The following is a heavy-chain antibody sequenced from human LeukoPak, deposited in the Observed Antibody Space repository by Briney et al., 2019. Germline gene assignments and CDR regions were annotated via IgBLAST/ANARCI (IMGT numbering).Heavy chain of an antibody. V-gene: IGHV4-39*07. CDR2: IYYSGST. CDR1: GGSISSSSYY. Sequence: SETLSLTCTVSGGSISSSSYYWGWIRQPPGKGLEWIGSIYYSGSTYYNPSLKSRVTISVDTSKNQFSLKLSSVTAADTAVYYCARADGPPYYYYGMDVWGQGTTVTVSS. CDR3: ARADGPPYYYYGMDV. J-gene: IGHJ6*02.